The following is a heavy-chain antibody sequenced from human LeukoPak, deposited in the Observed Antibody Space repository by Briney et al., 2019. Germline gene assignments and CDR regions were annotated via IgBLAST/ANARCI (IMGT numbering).Heavy chain of an antibody. J-gene: IGHJ3*01. CDR2: TYYRSNWGN. CDR3: ARSRGGNEAFDV. Sequence: SQTLSLTCAISGDSVSSSSVAWNWIRQSPSRGLEWLGRTYYRSNWGNNYAVFVNSRITIDPDTSKNQFSLQLGSVTPEDTAVYYCARSRGGNEAFDVWGQGTMVTVSS. V-gene: IGHV6-1*01. CDR1: GDSVSSSSVA. D-gene: IGHD2-15*01.